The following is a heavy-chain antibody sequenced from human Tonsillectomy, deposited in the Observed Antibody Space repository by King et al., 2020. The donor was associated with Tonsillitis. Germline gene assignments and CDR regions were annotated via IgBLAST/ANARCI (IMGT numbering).Heavy chain of an antibody. D-gene: IGHD5-24*01. CDR3: ASESGFRWLQLDYYGMDV. J-gene: IGHJ6*02. V-gene: IGHV3-21*01. Sequence: VQLVESGGGLVKPGGSLRLSCAASGFTFSSYSMNWVRQAPGKGLEWVSSISSSSSYIYYADSVKGRFTISRDNAKNSLYLQMNSLRAEETAVYYCASESGFRWLQLDYYGMDVWGQGTTVTVSS. CDR1: GFTFSSYS. CDR2: ISSSSSYI.